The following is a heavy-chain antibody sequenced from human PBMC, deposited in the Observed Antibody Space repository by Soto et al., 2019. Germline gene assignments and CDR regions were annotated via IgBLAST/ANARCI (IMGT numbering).Heavy chain of an antibody. Sequence: VAAGKVSCKASGYTFTSYGISWVRQAPGQGLEWMGWISAYNGNTNYAQKLQGRVTMTTDTSTSTAYMELRSLRSDDTAVYYCARDLDYGDYPNWFDPWGQGTLVTVSS. CDR2: ISAYNGNT. CDR3: ARDLDYGDYPNWFDP. D-gene: IGHD4-17*01. J-gene: IGHJ5*02. V-gene: IGHV1-18*01. CDR1: GYTFTSYG.